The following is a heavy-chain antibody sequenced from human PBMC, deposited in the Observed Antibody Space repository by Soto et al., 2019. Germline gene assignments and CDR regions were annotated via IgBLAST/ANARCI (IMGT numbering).Heavy chain of an antibody. Sequence: GGSLRLSCVGSGFTFSDYGMHWVRQAPGKNLEWVAAISTAGDTYYLGSVKGRFTISREDAKNSLSLQMNSLRVGDTAVYYCARGGDRFDGMDVWGQGTTVTVSS. V-gene: IGHV3-13*01. D-gene: IGHD3-16*01. CDR2: ISTAGDT. J-gene: IGHJ6*02. CDR3: ARGGDRFDGMDV. CDR1: GFTFSDYG.